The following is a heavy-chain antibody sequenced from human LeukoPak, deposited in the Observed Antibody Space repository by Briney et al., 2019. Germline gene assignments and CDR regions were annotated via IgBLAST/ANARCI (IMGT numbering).Heavy chain of an antibody. CDR2: ISSSSSTI. J-gene: IGHJ3*02. CDR1: GFTFSSYS. D-gene: IGHD4-17*01. CDR3: AKDKDGDNAFDI. Sequence: GGSLRLSCAASGFTFSSYSMNWVRQAPGKGLEWVSYISSSSSTIYYADSVKGRFTISRDNAKNSLYLQMNSLRAEDTAVYYCAKDKDGDNAFDIWGQGTMVTVSS. V-gene: IGHV3-48*04.